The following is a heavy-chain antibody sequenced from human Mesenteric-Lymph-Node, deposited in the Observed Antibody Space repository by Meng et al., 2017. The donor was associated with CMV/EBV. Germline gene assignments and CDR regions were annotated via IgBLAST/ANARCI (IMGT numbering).Heavy chain of an antibody. CDR1: GGSFSGYY. Sequence: CAVYGGSFSGYYWSWIRQPPGKGLEWIGEITHSGSTKYNTSLQSRVTISIDTSQNQFSLKLSSVTAADTAVYYCARGGDSGSYYKWGHWGQGTLVTVSS. CDR3: ARGGDSGSYYKWGH. V-gene: IGHV4-34*01. J-gene: IGHJ4*02. CDR2: ITHSGST. D-gene: IGHD3-10*01.